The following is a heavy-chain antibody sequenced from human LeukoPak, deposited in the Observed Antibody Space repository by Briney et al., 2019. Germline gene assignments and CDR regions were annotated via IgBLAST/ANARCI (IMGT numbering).Heavy chain of an antibody. J-gene: IGHJ5*02. CDR2: INHSGST. CDR1: GGSFSGYY. Sequence: SETLSLTCAVYGGSFSGYYWSWIRQPPGKGLEWIGEINHSGSTNYNPSLKSRVTISVDTSKNQFSLKLSSVTAADTAVYYCARGRFLEWLLPRGWFEPWGQGTLVTVSS. V-gene: IGHV4-34*01. D-gene: IGHD3-3*01. CDR3: ARGRFLEWLLPRGWFEP.